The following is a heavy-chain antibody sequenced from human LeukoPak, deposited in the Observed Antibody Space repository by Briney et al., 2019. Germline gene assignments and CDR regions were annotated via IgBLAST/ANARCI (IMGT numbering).Heavy chain of an antibody. Sequence: GGSLRLSCAASGFTFDDYAMHWVRQAPGKGLEWVSGISWNSDSIGYADSVKGRFTISRDNSENTLYLQMNSLRAEDTAVYYCAKATGYLLWGQGTLVIVSS. D-gene: IGHD1-14*01. J-gene: IGHJ4*02. CDR2: ISWNSDSI. CDR3: AKATGYLL. CDR1: GFTFDDYA. V-gene: IGHV3-9*01.